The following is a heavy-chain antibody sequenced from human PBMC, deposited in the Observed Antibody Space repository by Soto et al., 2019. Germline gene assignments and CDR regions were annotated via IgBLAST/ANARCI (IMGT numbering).Heavy chain of an antibody. CDR1: GFTFSSYG. CDR2: ISYDGSNK. D-gene: IGHD3-10*01. V-gene: IGHV3-30*18. Sequence: PGGSLRLSCAASGFTFSSYGMHWVRQAPGKGLEWVAVISYDGSNKYYADSVKGRFTISRDNSKNTLYLQMNSLRAEDTAAYYCAKGGPSGYYGMDVWGQGTTVTVSS. CDR3: AKGGPSGYYGMDV. J-gene: IGHJ6*02.